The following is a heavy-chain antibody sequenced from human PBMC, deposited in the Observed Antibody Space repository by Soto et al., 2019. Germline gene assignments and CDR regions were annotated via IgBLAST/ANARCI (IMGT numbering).Heavy chain of an antibody. Sequence: QVQLVQSGAEVKKPGSSVKVSCKASGGTFSSYAISWVRQAPGQGLEWMGGIIPIFGTANYAQKFQGRVTITADESTSTAYMELSSLRSEDTAVYYCATSAYCSGVCFWRRGMDVWGQGTTVTVSS. CDR1: GGTFSSYA. J-gene: IGHJ6*02. D-gene: IGHD2-21*02. V-gene: IGHV1-69*01. CDR3: ATSAYCSGVCFWRRGMDV. CDR2: IIPIFGTA.